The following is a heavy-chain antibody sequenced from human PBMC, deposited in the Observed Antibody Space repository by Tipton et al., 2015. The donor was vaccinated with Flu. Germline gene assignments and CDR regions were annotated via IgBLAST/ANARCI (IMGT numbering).Heavy chain of an antibody. V-gene: IGHV4-61*02. CDR3: ARGVIYYDSSGPITDALDI. D-gene: IGHD3-22*01. J-gene: IGHJ3*02. Sequence: TLSLTCTVSGGPISSGSYYWSWIRHPAGKGLEWIGRIYTSGSTNYNPSLKSRVTISVDTSKNQFSLKLSSVTAADTAVYYCARGVIYYDSSGPITDALDIGGYGTMVTVSS. CDR1: GGPISSGSYY. CDR2: IYTSGST.